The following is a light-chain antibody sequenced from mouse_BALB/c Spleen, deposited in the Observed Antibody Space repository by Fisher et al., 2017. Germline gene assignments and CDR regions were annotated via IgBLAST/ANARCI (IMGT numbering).Light chain of an antibody. Sequence: DIVMTQTPAIMSASPGEKVTMTCSASSSVNYMYWYQQKSDASPKLWIYYTSNLAPGVPVRFSGSGSGTDFTLSINSVETEDFGMYFCQQSNSWPLTFGSGTKLEIK. CDR2: YTS. CDR1: SSVNY. J-gene: IGKJ4*01. V-gene: IGKV4-50*01. CDR3: QQSNSWPLT.